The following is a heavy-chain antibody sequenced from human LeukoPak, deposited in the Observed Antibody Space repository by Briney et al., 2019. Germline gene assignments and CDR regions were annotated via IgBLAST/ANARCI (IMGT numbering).Heavy chain of an antibody. CDR2: INHSGST. CDR3: ARVVVAARGWFDP. V-gene: IGHV4-34*01. J-gene: IGHJ5*02. D-gene: IGHD2-15*01. Sequence: SETLSLTCAVYGGSFSGYYWSWIRQPPGKGLEWIGEINHSGSTNYNPSLKSRVTISVDTSKNQFSLKLSSVTAADTAVYYCARVVVAARGWFDPWGQGTLVTVSS. CDR1: GGSFSGYY.